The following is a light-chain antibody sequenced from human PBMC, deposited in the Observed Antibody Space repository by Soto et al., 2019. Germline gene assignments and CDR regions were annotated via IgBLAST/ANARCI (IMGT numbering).Light chain of an antibody. CDR1: SSNIGAGYD. J-gene: IGLJ3*02. V-gene: IGLV1-40*01. CDR3: QSYDSSLSGWV. CDR2: GNS. Sequence: QSVLTQPPSGSGAPGQRVTISCTGSSSNIGAGYDVHWYQQLPGTAPKLLIYGNSNRPSGVPDRFSGSKSGTSASLAITGLQAEDEADYYCQSYDSSLSGWVFGGGTKVTFL.